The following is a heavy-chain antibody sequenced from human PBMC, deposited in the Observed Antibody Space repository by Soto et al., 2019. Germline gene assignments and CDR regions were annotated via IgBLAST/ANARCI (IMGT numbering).Heavy chain of an antibody. CDR1: GGSMSSYY. D-gene: IGHD3-10*01. CDR2: IYYSGST. Sequence: QVQLQESGPGLVKPSETLSLTCTVSGGSMSSYYWSWIRQPPGKGLEWIGYIYYSGSTIYNPSLKSRVTISVDTSKNQFSLKLSSVTAADTAGYYCARYGSGSSVWFDPWGQGTRVTVSS. J-gene: IGHJ5*02. CDR3: ARYGSGSSVWFDP. V-gene: IGHV4-59*01.